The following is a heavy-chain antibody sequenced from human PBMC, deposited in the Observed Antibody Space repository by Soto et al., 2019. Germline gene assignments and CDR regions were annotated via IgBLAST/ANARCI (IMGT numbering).Heavy chain of an antibody. V-gene: IGHV1-3*01. J-gene: IGHJ4*02. Sequence: GVSVQVSSKASGYTFTSYAMHWVRQAPGQRLEWMGWINAGNGNTKYSQKFQGRVTITRDTSASTAYMELSSLRSEDTAVYYCARARTNRNTVTANGDWGEGT. CDR2: INAGNGNT. CDR1: GYTFTSYA. CDR3: ARARTNRNTVTANGD. D-gene: IGHD4-17*01.